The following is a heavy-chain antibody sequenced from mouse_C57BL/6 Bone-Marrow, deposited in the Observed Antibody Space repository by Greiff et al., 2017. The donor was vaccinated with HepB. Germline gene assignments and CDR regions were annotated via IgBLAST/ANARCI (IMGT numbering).Heavy chain of an antibody. CDR2: ISDGGSYT. V-gene: IGHV5-4*01. Sequence: VQLKESGGGLVKPGGSLKLSCAASGFTFSSYAMSWVRQTPEKRLEWVATISDGGSYTYYPDNVKGRFTISRDNAKNNLYLQMSHLKSEDTAMYYCARELLFAYWGQGTLVTVSA. CDR1: GFTFSSYA. J-gene: IGHJ3*01. CDR3: ARELLFAY.